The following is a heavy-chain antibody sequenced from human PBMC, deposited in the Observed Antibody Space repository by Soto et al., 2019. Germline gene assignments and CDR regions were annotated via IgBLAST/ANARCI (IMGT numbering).Heavy chain of an antibody. Sequence: PGGSLRLSCAAAGFTFSTYSMNWVRQAPGKGPEWVSYVSSSGSGTYYADSVKGRFTISRDNAKNSLYLQMNSLRTEDSAVYYCAGSLVSWGQGTLVTVSS. CDR2: VSSSGSGT. CDR1: GFTFSTYS. J-gene: IGHJ4*02. CDR3: AGSLVS. D-gene: IGHD3-10*01. V-gene: IGHV3-48*01.